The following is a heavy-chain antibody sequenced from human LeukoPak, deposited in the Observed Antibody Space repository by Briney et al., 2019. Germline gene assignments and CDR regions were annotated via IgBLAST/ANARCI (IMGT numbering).Heavy chain of an antibody. J-gene: IGHJ4*02. Sequence: GSLRLSCAASGFTCSSFAMYWVRQAPGKGLVWVSRVQSDGSGSMYANSVMGRFTISRDNSKNMLYLQMNSLTAEDTAVYFCARAQLGTPTDYWGQGTQVTVSS. D-gene: IGHD1-26*01. CDR3: ARAQLGTPTDY. CDR2: VQSDGSGS. CDR1: GFTCSSFA. V-gene: IGHV3-74*03.